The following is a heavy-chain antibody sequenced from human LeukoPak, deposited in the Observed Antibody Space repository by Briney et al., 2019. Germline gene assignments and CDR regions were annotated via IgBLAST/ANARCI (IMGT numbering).Heavy chain of an antibody. V-gene: IGHV3-21*01. D-gene: IGHD5-18*01. Sequence: GGSLRLSCAASGFTFSSYAMSWVRQAPGKGLEWVSSISSSSSYIYYADSVKGRFTISRDNAKNSLFLQMNSLRVEDTAVYYCARDSFAYSYGLDYWGQGTLVTVSS. CDR1: GFTFSSYA. J-gene: IGHJ4*02. CDR2: ISSSSSYI. CDR3: ARDSFAYSYGLDY.